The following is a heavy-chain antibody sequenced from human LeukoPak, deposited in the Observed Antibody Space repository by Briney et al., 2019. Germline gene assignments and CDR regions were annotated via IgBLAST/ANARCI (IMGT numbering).Heavy chain of an antibody. CDR2: IYTSGST. D-gene: IGHD6-25*01. V-gene: IGHV4-61*02. CDR3: ARAPEGRAAVLGG. J-gene: IGHJ4*02. CDR1: GGSISSGSYY. Sequence: SETLSLTCTVSGGSISSGSYYWSWIRQPAGKGLEWIGRIYTSGSTNYNPSLKSRVTISVDTSKDQFSLKLSSVTAADTAVYYCARAPEGRAAVLGGWGQGTLVTVSS.